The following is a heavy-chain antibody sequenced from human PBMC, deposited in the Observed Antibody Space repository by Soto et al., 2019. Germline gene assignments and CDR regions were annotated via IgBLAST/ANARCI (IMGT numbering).Heavy chain of an antibody. D-gene: IGHD5-18*01. Sequence: PGGSLSLSCAASGFTFSSYAMSWVRQAPGKGLEWVSAISGSGGSTHYADSVKGRITISRANYKNTLYLQMNSLTAEDTAVYYCAKDSPGAGMVKELDYWGQRTLVTVSS. CDR2: ISGSGGST. V-gene: IGHV3-23*01. CDR1: GFTFSSYA. J-gene: IGHJ4*02. CDR3: AKDSPGAGMVKELDY.